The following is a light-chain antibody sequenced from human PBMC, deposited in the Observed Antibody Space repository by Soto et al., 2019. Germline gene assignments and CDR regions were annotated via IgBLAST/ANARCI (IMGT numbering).Light chain of an antibody. Sequence: EIVLTQSADTLSLSPGESATLSCRASQSVSNNYLAWYQQKPGRAPRLLIYGASNRATGIPDRFSGSGSGTDFTLTINRLEPEDFAVFYCQQYDDSITFGQGTRLEIE. CDR2: GAS. V-gene: IGKV3-20*01. CDR3: QQYDDSIT. J-gene: IGKJ5*01. CDR1: QSVSNNY.